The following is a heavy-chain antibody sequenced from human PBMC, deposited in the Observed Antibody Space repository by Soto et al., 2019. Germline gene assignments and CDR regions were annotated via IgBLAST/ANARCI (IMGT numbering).Heavy chain of an antibody. CDR1: GGSFSNLG. V-gene: IGHV1-69*13. J-gene: IGHJ4*02. CDR2: IVPVFGRP. D-gene: IGHD5-12*01. Sequence: SVKVSCKASGGSFSNLGISWGRQAAGQGLEWMGSIVPVFGRPNYAQRFRGRLNITADESTSTGYMALISLRSDDTVVYYCAREGSGYNFWGQGTQVTVSS. CDR3: AREGSGYNF.